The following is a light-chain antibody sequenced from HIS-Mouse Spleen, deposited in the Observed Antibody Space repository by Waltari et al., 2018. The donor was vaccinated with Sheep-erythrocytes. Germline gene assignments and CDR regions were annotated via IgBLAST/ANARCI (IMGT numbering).Light chain of an antibody. Sequence: QSVLTQPRSVSGSPGQSVTISCTGTSSDVGGYNYVSWYQQHPGKAPKLMIYDVSKRPSGLPVRFYGSNSGHTASLTISGRQAEDEADYYCCSYAGSYNHVFATGTKVTVL. V-gene: IGLV2-11*01. CDR1: SSDVGGYNY. CDR3: CSYAGSYNHV. J-gene: IGLJ1*01. CDR2: DVS.